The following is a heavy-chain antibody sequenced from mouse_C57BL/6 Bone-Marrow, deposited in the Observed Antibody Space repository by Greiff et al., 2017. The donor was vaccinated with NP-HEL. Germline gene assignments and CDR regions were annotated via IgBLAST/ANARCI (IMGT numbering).Heavy chain of an antibody. Sequence: VKLMESGAELARPGASVKLSCKASGYTFTSYGISWVKQRTGQGLEWIGEIYPRSGNTYYNEKFKSKATLTVDKSSSTAYMQLSSLTSEDSAVYYCASEGAYFDYWGQGTTLTVSS. CDR3: ASEGAYFDY. CDR2: IYPRSGNT. J-gene: IGHJ2*01. V-gene: IGHV1-81*01. CDR1: GYTFTSYG.